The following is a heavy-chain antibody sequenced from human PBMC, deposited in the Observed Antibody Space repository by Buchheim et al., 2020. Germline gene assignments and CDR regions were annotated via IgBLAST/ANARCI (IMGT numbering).Heavy chain of an antibody. CDR3: ANGADV. CDR2: IRQDGSER. Sequence: EVQVVESGRGLVQPGGSLRLSCAASGVTFSSYWMTWVRQAPGKGLEWVAYIRQDGSERYYVDSVKGRFTISRDSAKNSLFLQMNSLTADDTAVYYCANGADVWGQGTT. CDR1: GVTFSSYW. J-gene: IGHJ6*02. D-gene: IGHD4-17*01. V-gene: IGHV3-7*01.